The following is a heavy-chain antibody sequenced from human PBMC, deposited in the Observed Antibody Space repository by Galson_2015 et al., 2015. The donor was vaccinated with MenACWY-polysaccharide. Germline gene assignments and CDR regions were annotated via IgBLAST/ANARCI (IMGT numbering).Heavy chain of an antibody. D-gene: IGHD4-11*01. CDR3: ARDNNNYEDY. J-gene: IGHJ4*02. Sequence: SEPLSLTCTVSGGSISSYFWSWIRQPPGKGLEWIGYVYYSGSTNYNPSLKSRVTMSLDTTKNQFSLNLRSVTAADTAVYYCARDNNNYEDYWGQGTLVTVSS. CDR2: VYYSGST. CDR1: GGSISSYF. V-gene: IGHV4-59*01.